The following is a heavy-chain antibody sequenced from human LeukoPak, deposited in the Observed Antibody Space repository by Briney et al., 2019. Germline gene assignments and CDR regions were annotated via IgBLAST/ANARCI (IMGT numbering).Heavy chain of an antibody. CDR2: IRYDGSRQ. Sequence: GGSLRLSCAVSGFTFRSYAMHWVCQAPGKGLEWVAVIRYDGSRQHYADFLEGRFTISRDNSKNTVSLQMSSLRTEDTAVYFCAREQSGGGWSGFDYWGQGTLVTVSS. V-gene: IGHV3-30*15. CDR3: AREQSGGGWSGFDY. D-gene: IGHD6-19*01. J-gene: IGHJ4*02. CDR1: GFTFRSYA.